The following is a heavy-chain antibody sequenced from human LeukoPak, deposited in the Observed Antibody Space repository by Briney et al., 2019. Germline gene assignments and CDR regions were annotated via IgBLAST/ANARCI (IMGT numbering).Heavy chain of an antibody. CDR1: GDYFSSHY. D-gene: IGHD4-17*01. CDR2: ISHIGRT. CDR3: ARDLVTVTKGFDI. V-gene: IGHV4-59*11. J-gene: IGHJ3*02. Sequence: SETLSLTCAVSGDYFSSHYWTWIRQSPGTGLEWIWYISHIGRTNYNPSLKSRVTISIDTSKNQFSLKLRSVTAADTAVYYCARDLVTVTKGFDIWGQGTMVSVSS.